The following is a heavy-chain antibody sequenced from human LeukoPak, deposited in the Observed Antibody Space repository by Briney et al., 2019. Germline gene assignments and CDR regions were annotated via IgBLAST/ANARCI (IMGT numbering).Heavy chain of an antibody. CDR2: IYYSRST. CDR3: ARAGRGYCSSTSCRLPFDY. Sequence: PSETLSLTCSVSGGSISGSSYYWGWIRQPPGKGLEWIGSIYYSRSTYYNPSLKSRVTISVDTSKNQFSLKLSSVTAADTAVYYCARAGRGYCSSTSCRLPFDYWGQGTLVTVSS. CDR1: GGSISGSSYY. V-gene: IGHV4-39*01. D-gene: IGHD2-2*01. J-gene: IGHJ4*02.